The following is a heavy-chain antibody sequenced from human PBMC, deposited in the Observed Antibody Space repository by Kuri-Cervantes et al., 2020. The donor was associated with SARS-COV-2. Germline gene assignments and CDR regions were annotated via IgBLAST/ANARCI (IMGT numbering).Heavy chain of an antibody. D-gene: IGHD2-8*01. J-gene: IGHJ4*02. CDR2: INHVGST. CDR1: GGSVSSGSYY. CDR3: ARGRHTNTGRPGYFDS. V-gene: IGHV4-61*01. Sequence: SETLSLTCTVSGGSVSSGSYYWSWIRQPPGKGLEWIGEINHVGSTKYNPSLKSRVIVSVDTSKNQFSLNLTSVTAADTAVYYCARGRHTNTGRPGYFDSWGQETQVTVSS.